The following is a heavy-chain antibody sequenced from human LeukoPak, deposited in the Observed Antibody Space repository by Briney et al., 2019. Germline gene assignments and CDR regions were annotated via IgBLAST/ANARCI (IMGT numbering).Heavy chain of an antibody. V-gene: IGHV3-48*01. J-gene: IGHJ4*02. D-gene: IGHD2-2*01. CDR1: GFTFSSYS. CDR2: ISSSSSTI. Sequence: GGSLRLSCAASGFTFSSYSMNWVRQAPGKGLEWVSSISSSSSTIYYADSVKGRFTISRDNAKNSLYLQMNSLRAEDTAVYYCARDQHVYCSSTSCPPGNYWGQGTLVTVSS. CDR3: ARDQHVYCSSTSCPPGNY.